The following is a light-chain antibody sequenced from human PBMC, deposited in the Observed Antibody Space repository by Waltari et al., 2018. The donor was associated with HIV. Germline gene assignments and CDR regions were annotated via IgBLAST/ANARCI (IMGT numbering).Light chain of an antibody. V-gene: IGLV1-47*01. Sequence: QSVLTQPPSASRSPGQRVLMSCSGTNSNIGNNFVSWFQQVPGGAPKLAIYRNDLVPSGFPDRCSARKPGSSATLAITGLQSDDEAAYHCASWDDSLSHWVFGGGTKLTV. CDR3: ASWDDSLSHWV. CDR2: RND. CDR1: NSNIGNNF. J-gene: IGLJ3*02.